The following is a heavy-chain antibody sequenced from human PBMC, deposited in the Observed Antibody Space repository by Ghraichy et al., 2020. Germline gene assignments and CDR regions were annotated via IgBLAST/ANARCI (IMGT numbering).Heavy chain of an antibody. D-gene: IGHD1-26*01. V-gene: IGHV3-23*01. CDR2: ISGSGGST. CDR1: GFTFSSYA. CDR3: AKLGGEESYYYYGMDV. J-gene: IGHJ6*02. Sequence: GESLNISCAASGFTFSSYAMSWVRQAPGKGLEWVSAISGSGGSTYYADSVKGRFTISRDNSKNTLYLQMNSLRAEDTAVYYCAKLGGEESYYYYGMDVWGQGTTVTVSS.